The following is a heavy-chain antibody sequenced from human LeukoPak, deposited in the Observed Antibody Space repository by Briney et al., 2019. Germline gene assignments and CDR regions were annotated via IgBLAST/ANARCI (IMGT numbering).Heavy chain of an antibody. CDR3: GRDFRDSLDY. CDR2: INPDSGGT. Sequence: ASVTVSFKASGYTFTDYYMHWVRQAPGQGLEWMGWINPDSGGTNFAQKFQGRVTMTRDTSISTAYMELSRLRSDDTAVYYCGRDFRDSLDYWGQGTLVTVSS. CDR1: GYTFTDYY. V-gene: IGHV1-2*02. J-gene: IGHJ4*02.